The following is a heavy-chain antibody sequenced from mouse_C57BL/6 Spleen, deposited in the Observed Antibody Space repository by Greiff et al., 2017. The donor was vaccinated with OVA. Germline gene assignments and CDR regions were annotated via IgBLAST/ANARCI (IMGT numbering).Heavy chain of an antibody. Sequence: VQLVESGPGLVQPSQSLSISCTVSGFSLTSYGVHWVRQSPGKGLEWLGVIWRGGSTDYNAAFLSRLSITKDNSKSKVFFKMNSLQADDTAIYYCAKNKRNGYYGFAYWGQGTLVTVSA. V-gene: IGHV2-5*01. CDR3: AKNKRNGYYGFAY. CDR1: GFSLTSYG. J-gene: IGHJ3*01. D-gene: IGHD2-3*01. CDR2: IWRGGST.